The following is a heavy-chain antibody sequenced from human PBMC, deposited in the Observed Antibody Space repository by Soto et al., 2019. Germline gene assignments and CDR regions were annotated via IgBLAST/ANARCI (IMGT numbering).Heavy chain of an antibody. CDR1: GFTFSSYG. V-gene: IGHV3-30*03. Sequence: QVQLVESGGGVVQHGRSLRLSCAASGFTFSSYGMHWVRQAPGKGLEWVAVISYDGSNKYYADSVKGRFTISRDNSKNTLYLQMNSLRAEDTAVYYCARGDEYYYGSGSGGMDVWGQGTTVTVSS. J-gene: IGHJ6*02. CDR2: ISYDGSNK. CDR3: ARGDEYYYGSGSGGMDV. D-gene: IGHD3-10*01.